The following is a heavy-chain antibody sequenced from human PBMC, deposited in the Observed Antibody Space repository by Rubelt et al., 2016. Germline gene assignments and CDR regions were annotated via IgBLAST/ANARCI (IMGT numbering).Heavy chain of an antibody. J-gene: IGHJ4*02. Sequence: QLQLQESGPGLVKPSETLSLTCTVSGGSISSSSYYWGWIRQPPGKGLEWIGSIYYSGITYYNPSLKSRVTISVDTSKNQFSLKLSSVTAADTAVYYCARTYYYDSSGPVDYWGQGTLVTVSS. CDR3: ARTYYYDSSGPVDY. CDR1: GGSISSSSYY. CDR2: IYYSGIT. D-gene: IGHD3-22*01. V-gene: IGHV4-39*01.